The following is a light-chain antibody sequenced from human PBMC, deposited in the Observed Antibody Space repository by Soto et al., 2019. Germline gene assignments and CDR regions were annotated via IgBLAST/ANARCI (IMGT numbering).Light chain of an antibody. V-gene: IGLV1-44*01. CDR3: AAWYDSLNAVV. Sequence: QSVLTQPPSASGTPGQRVTISCSGSSSNIGSNTVNWYQQLPGTAPKLLIYSNNQRPSGVPDRFSGSKSGTSASLAISGLQSEDEADYYCAAWYDSLNAVVFGGGIKVTVL. CDR2: SNN. CDR1: SSNIGSNT. J-gene: IGLJ2*01.